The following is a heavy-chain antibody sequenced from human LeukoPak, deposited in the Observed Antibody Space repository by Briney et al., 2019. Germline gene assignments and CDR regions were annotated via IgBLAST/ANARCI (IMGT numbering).Heavy chain of an antibody. CDR1: GFTFDDYT. V-gene: IGHV3-21*06. D-gene: IGHD6-25*01. Sequence: GGSLRLSCAASGFTFDDYTMHWVRQAPGKGLEWVSSISSSSSSIYYADSVKGRFTISRDNAKSSLYLQMNSLRADDTAVYFCARDPSEASHPYYFDYWGQGILVTVSS. CDR2: ISSSSSSI. CDR3: ARDPSEASHPYYFDY. J-gene: IGHJ4*02.